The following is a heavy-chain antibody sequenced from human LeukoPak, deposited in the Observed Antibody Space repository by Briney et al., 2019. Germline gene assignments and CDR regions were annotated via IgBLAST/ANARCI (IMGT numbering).Heavy chain of an antibody. J-gene: IGHJ5*02. CDR2: INPNSGGT. CDR1: GYTFTGYY. D-gene: IGHD1-7*01. Sequence: GASVKVSCKASGYTFTGYYMHWVRQAPGQGLGWMGWINPNSGGTNYAQKFQGRVTMTRDTSISTAYMELSRLRSDDTAVYYCAREETGTIPTAWFDPWGQGTLVTVSS. CDR3: AREETGTIPTAWFDP. V-gene: IGHV1-2*02.